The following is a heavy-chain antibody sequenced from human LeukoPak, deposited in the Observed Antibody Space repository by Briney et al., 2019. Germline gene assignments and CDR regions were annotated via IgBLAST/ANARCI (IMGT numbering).Heavy chain of an antibody. CDR1: GDSISNNGYF. CDR3: ARLYGSGSNYFDY. CDR2: IYYSGST. D-gene: IGHD3-10*01. V-gene: IGHV4-31*03. Sequence: PSETLSLTCTVSGDSISNNGYFWSWIRQHPGKGLEWIGYIYYSGSTYYNPSLKSRVTISVDTSENQFSLKPSSVTAADTAVYYCARLYGSGSNYFDYWGQGTLVTVSS. J-gene: IGHJ4*02.